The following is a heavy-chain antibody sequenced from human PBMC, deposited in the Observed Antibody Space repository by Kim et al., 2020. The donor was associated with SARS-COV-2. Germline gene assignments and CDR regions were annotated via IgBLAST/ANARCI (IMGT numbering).Heavy chain of an antibody. CDR3: AKDQRSGVVGWGTYFNNWFDP. CDR1: GFTFVDYA. D-gene: IGHD3-10*01. V-gene: IGHV3-23*01. CDR2: INGHGDPP. Sequence: GGSLRLSCVASGFTFVDYAMTWVRQPPGRGLEWVSGINGHGDPPYYSNSVEGRFTISRDNSKNTLYLQMNSLRPDDTAIYYCAKDQRSGVVGWGTYFNNWFDPWGQGTLVTVSS. J-gene: IGHJ5*02.